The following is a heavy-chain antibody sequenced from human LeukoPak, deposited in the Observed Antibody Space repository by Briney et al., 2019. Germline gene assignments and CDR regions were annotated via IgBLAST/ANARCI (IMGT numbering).Heavy chain of an antibody. CDR3: ARDGRKVGAGKDNWFDP. V-gene: IGHV1-2*02. D-gene: IGHD1-26*01. J-gene: IGHJ5*02. CDR1: GYTFTGYY. CDR2: INPNSGGT. Sequence: ASVKVSCKASGYTFTGYYMHWVRQAPGQGLEWMGWINPNSGGTNYAQKFQGRVTMTRDTSISTAYMELSRLRSDDTAVYYCARDGRKVGAGKDNWFDPWGQGTLVTVSS.